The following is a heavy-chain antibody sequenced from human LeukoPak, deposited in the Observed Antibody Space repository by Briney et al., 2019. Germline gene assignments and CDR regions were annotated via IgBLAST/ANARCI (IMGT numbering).Heavy chain of an antibody. CDR3: ARSGRRQARRVAGIDY. CDR1: GGSFSGYY. CDR2: INHSGST. D-gene: IGHD6-19*01. J-gene: IGHJ4*02. V-gene: IGHV4-34*01. Sequence: SETLSLTCAVYGGSFSGYYWSWIRQPPGKGLGWIGEINHSGSTNYNPSLKGRVTISVDTSKNQFSLKLSSVTAADTAVYYCARSGRRQARRVAGIDYWGQGTLVTVSS.